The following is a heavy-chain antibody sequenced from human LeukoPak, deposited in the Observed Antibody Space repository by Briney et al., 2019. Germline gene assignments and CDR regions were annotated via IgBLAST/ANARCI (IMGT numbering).Heavy chain of an antibody. CDR3: ARVAVAGSFLQH. D-gene: IGHD6-19*01. J-gene: IGHJ1*01. CDR1: GGSFSGYY. V-gene: IGHV4-34*01. CDR2: INHSGST. Sequence: SETLSLTCAVYGGSFSGYYWSWIRQPPGKGLGWIGEINHSGSTNYNPSLKSRVTISVDTSKNQFSLKLSSVTAADTAVYYCARVAVAGSFLQHWGQGTLVTVSS.